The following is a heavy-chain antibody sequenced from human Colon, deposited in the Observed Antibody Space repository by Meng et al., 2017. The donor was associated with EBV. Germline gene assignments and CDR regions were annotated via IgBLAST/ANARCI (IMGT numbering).Heavy chain of an antibody. CDR2: ISTYNGNT. Sequence: QVQLVQSGAEVKKSXXSVKVSCKASGYTFTSYGISWVRQAPGQGLEWIGWISTYNGNTNYPQKLQGRVTMTTDTSTNTAYMELRSLRSDDTAIYYCATLYYYDSSGNGYFESWGQGPLVTVSS. CDR1: GYTFTSYG. D-gene: IGHD3-22*01. CDR3: ATLYYYDSSGNGYFES. J-gene: IGHJ4*01. V-gene: IGHV1-18*01.